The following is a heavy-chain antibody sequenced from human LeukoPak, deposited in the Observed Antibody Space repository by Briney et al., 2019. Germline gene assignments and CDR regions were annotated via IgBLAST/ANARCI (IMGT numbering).Heavy chain of an antibody. V-gene: IGHV3-21*01. J-gene: IGHJ5*02. CDR3: ARAPYYGSGSPPLPLDR. D-gene: IGHD3-10*01. Sequence: GGSLRLSCAASGFTFSSYTMNWVRQAPGKGLEWVSSISSNSGYIYYADSLRGRFTISRDNAKNSLYLEMNSLRAEDTAVYYCARAPYYGSGSPPLPLDRWGQGTLVTVSS. CDR2: ISSNSGYI. CDR1: GFTFSSYT.